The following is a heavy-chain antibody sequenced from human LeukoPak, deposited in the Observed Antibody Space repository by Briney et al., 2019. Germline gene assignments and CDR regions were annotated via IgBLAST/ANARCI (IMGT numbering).Heavy chain of an antibody. Sequence: PGGSLRLSCAASGFTFSSHTMNWVRQAPGKGLEWVSAISGSGGSTYYADSVKGRFTISRDNSKNTLFLQMNSLRAEDTAVYYCAKGGRGVKGTVDYWGQGTLVTVSS. V-gene: IGHV3-23*01. CDR2: ISGSGGST. CDR3: AKGGRGVKGTVDY. D-gene: IGHD3-10*01. J-gene: IGHJ4*02. CDR1: GFTFSSHT.